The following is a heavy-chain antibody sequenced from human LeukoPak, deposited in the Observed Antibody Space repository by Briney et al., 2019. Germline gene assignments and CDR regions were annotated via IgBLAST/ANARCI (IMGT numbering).Heavy chain of an antibody. CDR1: GGPISSHY. D-gene: IGHD2-8*01. J-gene: IGHJ6*03. CDR2: IHYSGTT. CDR3: ARDGVHQGGYYSYYMDV. V-gene: IGHV4-59*11. Sequence: SETLSLTCTVSGGPISSHYWSWIRQPPGKGLEWIGYIHYSGTTNYNPSLKSRVTISVDTSKNQFSLKVSSVTAADTAVYYCARDGVHQGGYYSYYMDVWGKGTTVTVSS.